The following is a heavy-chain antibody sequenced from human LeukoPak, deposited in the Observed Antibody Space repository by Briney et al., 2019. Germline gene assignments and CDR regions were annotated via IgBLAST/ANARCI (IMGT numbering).Heavy chain of an antibody. CDR2: TNQEGSEK. V-gene: IGHV3-7*01. CDR3: ARDPKWLDY. J-gene: IGHJ4*02. CDR1: GFTISTYW. D-gene: IGHD5-12*01. Sequence: GGSLRLSCAASGFTISTYWMSWVRQAPGKGLEWVANTNQEGSEKYYVDSMKGRFTISKDNAKNSLYLQMNSLRAEDTAVYYCARDPKWLDYWGQGTLVTVSS.